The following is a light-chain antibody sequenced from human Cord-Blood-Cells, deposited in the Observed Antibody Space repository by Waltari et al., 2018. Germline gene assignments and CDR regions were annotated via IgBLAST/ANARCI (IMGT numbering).Light chain of an antibody. V-gene: IGLV6-57*02. J-gene: IGLJ3*02. CDR1: RGSIARNY. Sequence: NFMLTQPHSVSESPGKTVTISCTGSRGSIARNYLQWYQQRPGSAPTTVIYEDNQRPSGVPDRFSGSIDSSSNSASLTISGLKTEDEADYYCQSYDSSTRWVFGGGTKLTVL. CDR3: QSYDSSTRWV. CDR2: EDN.